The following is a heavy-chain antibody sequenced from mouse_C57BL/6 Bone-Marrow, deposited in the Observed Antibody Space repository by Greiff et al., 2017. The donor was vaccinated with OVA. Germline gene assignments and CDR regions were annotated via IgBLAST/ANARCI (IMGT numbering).Heavy chain of an antibody. Sequence: DVMLVESGGGLVKPGGSLKLSCAASGFTFSDYGMHWVRQAPEKGLEWVAYISSGSSTIYYADTVKGRFTISRDNAKNTLFLQMTSLRSEDTAMYYCARHDGLYYFDYWGQGTTLTVSS. CDR2: ISSGSSTI. CDR1: GFTFSDYG. J-gene: IGHJ2*01. CDR3: ARHDGLYYFDY. D-gene: IGHD2-3*01. V-gene: IGHV5-17*01.